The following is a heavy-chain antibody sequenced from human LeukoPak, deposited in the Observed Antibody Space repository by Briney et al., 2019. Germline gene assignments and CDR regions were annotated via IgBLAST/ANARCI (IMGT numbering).Heavy chain of an antibody. J-gene: IGHJ4*02. CDR2: IYTSGST. CDR3: ASGIAADLY. CDR1: GGSTSSGPYY. D-gene: IGHD6-13*01. V-gene: IGHV4-61*02. Sequence: PSETLSLTCTVSGGSTSSGPYYWSWIRQPAGKGLEWIGRIYTSGSTNYNPSLKSRVTISVDTSKNQFSLKLSSVTAADTAVYYCASGIAADLYWGQGTLVTVSS.